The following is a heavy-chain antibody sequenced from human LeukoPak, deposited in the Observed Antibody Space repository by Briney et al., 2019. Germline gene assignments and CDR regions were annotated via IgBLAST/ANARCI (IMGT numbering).Heavy chain of an antibody. J-gene: IGHJ5*02. Sequence: PGRSLRLSCAASGFTFDDYAMHWVRQAPGKGLEWVSGISWNSGSIGYADSVKGRFTISRDNAKDSLYLQMNSLRAEDTALYYCTTDSLGGSYLEGWFDPWGQGTLVTVSS. V-gene: IGHV3-9*01. CDR1: GFTFDDYA. CDR3: TTDSLGGSYLEGWFDP. CDR2: ISWNSGSI. D-gene: IGHD1-26*01.